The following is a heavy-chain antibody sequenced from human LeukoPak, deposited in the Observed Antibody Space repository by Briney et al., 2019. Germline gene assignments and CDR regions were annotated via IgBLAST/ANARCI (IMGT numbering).Heavy chain of an antibody. D-gene: IGHD3-22*01. Sequence: SETLSLTCTVSGGSISSGDYYWSWIRQPPGKGLEWIGYIYYSGSTYYNPSLKSRVTISVDTSKNQFSLKLSSVTAADTAVYYCARRNYYDSSRFDYWGQGTLVTVSS. CDR1: GGSISSGDYY. CDR2: IYYSGST. V-gene: IGHV4-30-4*08. CDR3: ARRNYYDSSRFDY. J-gene: IGHJ4*02.